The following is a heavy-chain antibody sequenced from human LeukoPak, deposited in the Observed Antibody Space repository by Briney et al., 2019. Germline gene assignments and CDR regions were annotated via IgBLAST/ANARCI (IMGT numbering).Heavy chain of an antibody. J-gene: IGHJ1*01. CDR3: ASDPGYSSGWPLEYFQH. D-gene: IGHD6-19*01. CDR2: IIPILGIA. V-gene: IGHV1-2*02. CDR1: GYTFTSYG. Sequence: GASVKVSCKASGYTFTSYGISWVRQAPGQGLEWMGRIIPILGIANYAQKFQGRVTMTRDTSISTAYMELSRLRSDDTAVYYCASDPGYSSGWPLEYFQHWGQGTLVTVSS.